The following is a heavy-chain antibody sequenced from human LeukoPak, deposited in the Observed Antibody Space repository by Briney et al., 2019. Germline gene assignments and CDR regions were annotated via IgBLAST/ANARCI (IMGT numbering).Heavy chain of an antibody. CDR3: ARDLAGGAIYYFDY. CDR1: GGSISSSSYY. J-gene: IGHJ4*02. CDR2: IYYSGST. Sequence: PSETLSLTCTVSGGSISSSSYYWGWIRQPPGKGLEWIGSIYYSGSTYYNPSLKSRVTISVDTSKNQFSLKLSSVTAADTAVYYCARDLAGGAIYYFDYWGQGTLVTVSS. V-gene: IGHV4-39*07. D-gene: IGHD3-16*01.